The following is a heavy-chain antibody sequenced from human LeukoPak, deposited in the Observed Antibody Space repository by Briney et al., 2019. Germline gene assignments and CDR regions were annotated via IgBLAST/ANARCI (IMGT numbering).Heavy chain of an antibody. D-gene: IGHD1-26*01. CDR1: GGSISSHY. Sequence: SETLSLTCTVSGGSISSHYWSWIRQPPGKGLEWIGYIYYSGSTNYNPSLKSRVTISVDTSKNQFSLKLSSVTAADTAVHYCARYSGSYYYYYYMDVWGKGTTVTVSS. CDR3: ARYSGSYYYYYYMDV. V-gene: IGHV4-59*11. J-gene: IGHJ6*03. CDR2: IYYSGST.